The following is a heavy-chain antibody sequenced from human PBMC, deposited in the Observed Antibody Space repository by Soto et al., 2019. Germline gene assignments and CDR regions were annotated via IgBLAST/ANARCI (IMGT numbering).Heavy chain of an antibody. CDR1: GFTFSSYA. V-gene: IGHV3-30-3*01. CDR2: ISYDGSNK. J-gene: IGHJ4*02. Sequence: QVQLVESGGGVVQPGRSLRLSCAASGFTFSSYAMHWVRQAPGKGLEWVAVISYDGSNKYYADSVKGRFTISRDNSKNTLYLQMNSLRAEDTAVYYCARAPETQPGLDYWGQGTLVTVSS. CDR3: ARAPETQPGLDY.